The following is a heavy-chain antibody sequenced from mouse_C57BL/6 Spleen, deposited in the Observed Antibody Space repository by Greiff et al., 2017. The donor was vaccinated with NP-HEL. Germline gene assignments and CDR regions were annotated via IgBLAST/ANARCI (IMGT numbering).Heavy chain of an antibody. D-gene: IGHD2-4*01. CDR1: GFTFSDYG. V-gene: IGHV5-17*01. CDR2: ISSGSSTI. J-gene: IGHJ4*01. CDR3: ARPDYDYAMDY. Sequence: EVKLVESGGGLVKPGGSLKLSCAASGFTFSDYGMHWVRQAPEKGLEWVAYISSGSSTIYYADTVKGRFTISRDNAKNTLFLQMTSLRSEDTAMYYCARPDYDYAMDYWGQGTSVTVSS.